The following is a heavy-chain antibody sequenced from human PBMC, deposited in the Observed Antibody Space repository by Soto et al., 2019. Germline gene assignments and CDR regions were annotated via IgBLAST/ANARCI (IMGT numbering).Heavy chain of an antibody. D-gene: IGHD4-17*01. CDR1: GFTFSSYG. J-gene: IGHJ4*02. CDR3: ARSNDYGDYPEY. Sequence: QVQLVESGGGVVQPGRSLRLSCAASGFTFSSYGMHWVRQAPGKGLEWVAVIWYDGSNKYYADSVEGRFTISRDNSKNTLYLQMNSLRAEDTAVYYCARSNDYGDYPEYWGQGTLVTVSS. V-gene: IGHV3-33*01. CDR2: IWYDGSNK.